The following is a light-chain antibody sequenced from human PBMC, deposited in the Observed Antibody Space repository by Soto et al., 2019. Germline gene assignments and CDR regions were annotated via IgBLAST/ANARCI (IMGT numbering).Light chain of an antibody. V-gene: IGKV3-15*01. Sequence: EIVMTQSPATLSVSPGERATLSCRASQSVSSNSAWYQQKPGQAPRLLIYGASTRATGIPARFSGSGAGTEVTLTVRSVQSEDFAVYHCQQYNNWPWTFGQGTKVEIK. CDR2: GAS. CDR1: QSVSSN. J-gene: IGKJ1*01. CDR3: QQYNNWPWT.